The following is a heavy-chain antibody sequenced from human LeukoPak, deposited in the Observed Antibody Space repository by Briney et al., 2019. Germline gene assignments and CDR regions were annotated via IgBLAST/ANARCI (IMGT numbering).Heavy chain of an antibody. V-gene: IGHV4-34*01. CDR1: GGSFSGYY. CDR2: INHSGST. Sequence: PSETLSLTCAVYGGSFSGYYWSWIRQPPGKGLEWIGEINHSGSTNYNPSLKSRVTISVDTSKNQFSLKLSSVTAAGTAVYYCALSDYYDSSGYSYWGQGTMVTVSS. D-gene: IGHD3-22*01. J-gene: IGHJ3*01. CDR3: ALSDYYDSSGYSY.